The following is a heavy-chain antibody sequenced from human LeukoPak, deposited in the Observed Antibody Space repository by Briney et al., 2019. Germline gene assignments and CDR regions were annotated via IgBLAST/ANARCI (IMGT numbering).Heavy chain of an antibody. CDR2: IYYSGST. V-gene: IGHV4-31*11. Sequence: SETLSLTCAVSGGSISSGGYSWSWIRQPPGKGLEWIGYIYYSGSTYYNPSLKSRVTISVDTSKNQFSLKLSSVTAADTAVYYCARDSPRFGELSEHNYYYYGMDVWGQGTTVTVSS. D-gene: IGHD3-10*01. CDR3: ARDSPRFGELSEHNYYYYGMDV. CDR1: GGSISSGGYS. J-gene: IGHJ6*02.